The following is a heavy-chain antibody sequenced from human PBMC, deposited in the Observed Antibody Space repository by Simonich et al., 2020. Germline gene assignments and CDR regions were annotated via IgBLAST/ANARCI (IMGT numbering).Heavy chain of an antibody. CDR2: IYYRGST. Sequence: QVQLQESGPGLVKPSETLSLTCTVSGGSISSYYWSWIRQPPGKGLEWIGYIYYRGSTNYNPSLKSRVTISVATSKNQFSLKLSSVTAADTAVYYCARSLGYYYYYYGMDVWGQGTTVTVSS. CDR3: ARSLGYYYYYYGMDV. D-gene: IGHD1-26*01. CDR1: GGSISSYY. V-gene: IGHV4-59*08. J-gene: IGHJ6*02.